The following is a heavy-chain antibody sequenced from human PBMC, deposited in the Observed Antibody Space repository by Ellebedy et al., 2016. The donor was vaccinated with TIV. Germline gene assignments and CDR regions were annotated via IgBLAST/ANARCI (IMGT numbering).Heavy chain of an antibody. J-gene: IGHJ4*02. D-gene: IGHD4-17*01. CDR2: IKEDGREK. CDR3: AREEAFSTGFDFFDY. CDR1: GFTFGSFW. Sequence: GGSLRLXCAASGFTFGSFWMSWVRQAPGKGLEWVANIKEDGREKYYVDSVKGRFTISRDNTKNSVSLQMNSLRADDTAVYYCAREEAFSTGFDFFDYWGQGTLVTVSS. V-gene: IGHV3-7*01.